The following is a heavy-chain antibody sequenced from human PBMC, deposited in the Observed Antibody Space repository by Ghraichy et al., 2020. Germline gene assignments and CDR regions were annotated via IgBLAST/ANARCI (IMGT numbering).Heavy chain of an antibody. CDR2: ISPGDSDT. D-gene: IGHD2-21*02. CDR3: TRAAYCGGDCYSSPWYLDL. CDR1: GYRFSSHW. V-gene: IGHV5-51*01. J-gene: IGHJ2*01. Sequence: GESLNISCKGSGYRFSSHWIAWVRQMPGKSLEWMGIISPGDSDTRYGPSFQGQVTISADKSTSTAYLQWSRLRASDTAMYYCTRAAYCGGDCYSSPWYLDLWGRGTLVTVSS.